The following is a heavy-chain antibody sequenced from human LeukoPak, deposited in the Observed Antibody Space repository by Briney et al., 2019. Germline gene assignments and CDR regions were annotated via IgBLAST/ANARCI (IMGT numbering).Heavy chain of an antibody. CDR3: ASSGYYYLMYY. D-gene: IGHD3-22*01. J-gene: IGHJ4*02. Sequence: PSETLSLTXTVSGGPISSSSYYWGWIRQPPGKGLEWIGSIYYSGSIYYNPSLKSRVTISVDTSKNQFSLKLSSVTAADTAVYYCASSGYYYLMYYWGQGTLVTVSS. CDR2: IYYSGSI. CDR1: GGPISSSSYY. V-gene: IGHV4-39*01.